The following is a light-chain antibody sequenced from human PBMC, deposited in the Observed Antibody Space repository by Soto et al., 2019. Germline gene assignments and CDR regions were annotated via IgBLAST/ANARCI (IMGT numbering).Light chain of an antibody. Sequence: SYELTQPPSVSVSXXXTXXXTCSGDKLGDKYACWYQQKPGQSPVLDIYQDSKRPSGIPERFSGSNSGNTATLTISGTQAMDEADYYCQAWDSSTVVFGGGTKLTVL. CDR2: QDS. J-gene: IGLJ2*01. V-gene: IGLV3-1*01. CDR1: KLGDKY. CDR3: QAWDSSTVV.